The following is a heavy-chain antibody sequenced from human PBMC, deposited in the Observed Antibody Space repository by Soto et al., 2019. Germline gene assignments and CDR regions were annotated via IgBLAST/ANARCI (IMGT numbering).Heavy chain of an antibody. CDR3: ARYCSSTSCLIFDY. CDR2: IYYSGST. D-gene: IGHD2-2*01. J-gene: IGHJ4*02. CDR1: GGSISSYY. Sequence: SETLSLTCTVSGGSISSYYWSWIRQPPGKGLEWIGYIYYSGSTNYNPSLKSRVTISVDTSKNQFSLKLSSVTAADTAVYYCARYCSSTSCLIFDYWGQGTLVTVSS. V-gene: IGHV4-59*12.